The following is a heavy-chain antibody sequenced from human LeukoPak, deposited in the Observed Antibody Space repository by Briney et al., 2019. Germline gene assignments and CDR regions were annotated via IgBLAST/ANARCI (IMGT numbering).Heavy chain of an antibody. CDR1: GYTFTSYG. D-gene: IGHD2-15*01. J-gene: IGHJ4*02. CDR3: ARGPDPLRGEVVVIDY. V-gene: IGHV1-18*01. Sequence: ASVKVSCKASGYTFTSYGISWVRQAPGQGLEWMGWISAYNGNTNYAQKLQGRVTMATDTSTSTAYMELRSLRSDDTAVYYCARGPDPLRGEVVVIDYWGQGTLVTVSS. CDR2: ISAYNGNT.